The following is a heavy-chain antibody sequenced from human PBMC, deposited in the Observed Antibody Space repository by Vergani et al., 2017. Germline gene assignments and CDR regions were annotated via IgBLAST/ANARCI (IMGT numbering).Heavy chain of an antibody. CDR2: ISYDGSNK. CDR1: GFTFSSYA. Sequence: QVQLVESGGGVVQPGRSLRLSCAASGFTFSSYAMHWVRQAPGKGLEWVAVISYDGSNKYYADSVKGRFTISRDNSKHTLYLQMNSLRAEDTAVYYCARDLNHRYNWNDLGLREDFDYWGQGTLVTVSS. J-gene: IGHJ4*02. CDR3: ARDLNHRYNWNDLGLREDFDY. V-gene: IGHV3-30-3*01. D-gene: IGHD1-20*01.